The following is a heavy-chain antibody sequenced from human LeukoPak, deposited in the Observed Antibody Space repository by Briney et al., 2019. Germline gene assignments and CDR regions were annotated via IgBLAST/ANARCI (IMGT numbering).Heavy chain of an antibody. D-gene: IGHD3-22*01. CDR2: IISSGGST. V-gene: IGHV3-23*01. Sequence: GGSLRLSCAASGFTFSIYAMSWVRQAPGKGLEWVSVIISSGGSTYYADSVKGRFTISRDNSKNTLSLQMNSLRAEDTALYYCAKDRDYYDSSGLGSWGQGTLVTVSS. CDR1: GFTFSIYA. CDR3: AKDRDYYDSSGLGS. J-gene: IGHJ5*02.